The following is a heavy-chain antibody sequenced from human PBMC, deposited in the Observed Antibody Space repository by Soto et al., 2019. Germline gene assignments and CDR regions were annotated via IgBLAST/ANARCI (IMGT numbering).Heavy chain of an antibody. CDR1: GESISSSSYY. CDR3: ARQRTTVVTQAYFDH. CDR2: IYYSGRT. D-gene: IGHD2-21*02. Sequence: SETLSLTCIVSGESISSSSYYWGWIRQPPGRGLEWFGIIYYSGRTYYSPSFKSRVTISIDTSKNQSSLKLSSVTATDTAVYYCARQRTTVVTQAYFDHWGQGALVTVSS. V-gene: IGHV4-39*01. J-gene: IGHJ4*02.